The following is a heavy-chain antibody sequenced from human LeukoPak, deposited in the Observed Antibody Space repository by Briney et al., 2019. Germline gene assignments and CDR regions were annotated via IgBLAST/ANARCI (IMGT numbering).Heavy chain of an antibody. D-gene: IGHD3-22*01. J-gene: IGHJ4*02. Sequence: SETLSLTCAVYGGSFSGYYWSWIRQPPGKGLEWIGEINHSGSTNYNPSLKSRVTISVDTSKNQFSLKLSSVTAADTAVYYCARGYYDSSGHYFDYWGQGTLVTVSS. V-gene: IGHV4-34*01. CDR3: ARGYYDSSGHYFDY. CDR1: GGSFSGYY. CDR2: INHSGST.